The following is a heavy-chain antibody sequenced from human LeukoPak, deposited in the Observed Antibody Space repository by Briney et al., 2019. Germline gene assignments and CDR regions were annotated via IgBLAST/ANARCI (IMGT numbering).Heavy chain of an antibody. Sequence: GGSLRLSCAASGFTFSSYGMHWVRQAPGKGLEWVAVISYDESNKYFADSVKGRFTISRDNPKDTLYLQMNSLRPEDTAVYYCAKSTTVTTQQRGYFDYWGQGTLVTVSS. CDR2: ISYDESNK. V-gene: IGHV3-30*18. D-gene: IGHD4-11*01. CDR3: AKSTTVTTQQRGYFDY. J-gene: IGHJ4*02. CDR1: GFTFSSYG.